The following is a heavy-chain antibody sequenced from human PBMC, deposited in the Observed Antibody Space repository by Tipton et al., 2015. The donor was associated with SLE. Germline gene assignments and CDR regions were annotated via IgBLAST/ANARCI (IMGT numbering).Heavy chain of an antibody. CDR2: IYTSGST. CDR1: GGSISSGSYY. D-gene: IGHD1-26*01. V-gene: IGHV4-61*09. Sequence: TLSLTCTVSGGSISSGSYYWSWIRQPAGKGLEWIGYIYTSGSTNYNPSLKSRVTLSVDTSKNQFSLTLSSVTAADTAVYYFAKGGRPQAFDIWGQGTMVTVSS. CDR3: AKGGRPQAFDI. J-gene: IGHJ3*02.